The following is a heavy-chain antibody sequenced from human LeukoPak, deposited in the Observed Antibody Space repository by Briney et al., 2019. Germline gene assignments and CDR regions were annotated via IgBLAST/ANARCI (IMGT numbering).Heavy chain of an antibody. D-gene: IGHD6-13*01. V-gene: IGHV4-31*03. CDR3: ARVMGAAGPLDYCYYYMDV. Sequence: PSETLSLTCTVSGGSISSGGYYWSWIRQHPGKGLEWIGYIYYSGSTYYNPSLKSRVTIPVDTSKNQFSLKLSSVTAADTAVYYCARVMGAAGPLDYCYYYMDVWGKGTTVTVSS. CDR1: GGSISSGGYY. CDR2: IYYSGST. J-gene: IGHJ6*03.